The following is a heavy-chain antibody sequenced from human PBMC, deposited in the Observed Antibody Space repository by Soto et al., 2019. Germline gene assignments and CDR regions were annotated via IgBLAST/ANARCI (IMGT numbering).Heavy chain of an antibody. CDR3: ARYYDILTGYYMAGYNWFDP. CDR2: INHSGST. J-gene: IGHJ5*02. Sequence: SETLSLTCAVYGGSFSGYYWSWIRQPPGKGLEWIGEINHSGSTNYNPSLKSRVTISVDTSKNQFSLKLSSVTAADTAVYYCARYYDILTGYYMAGYNWFDPWGQRTLVTVSS. D-gene: IGHD3-9*01. CDR1: GGSFSGYY. V-gene: IGHV4-34*01.